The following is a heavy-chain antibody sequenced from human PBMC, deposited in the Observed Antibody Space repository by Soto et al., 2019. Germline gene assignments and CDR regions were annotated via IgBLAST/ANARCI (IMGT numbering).Heavy chain of an antibody. Sequence: LSLTCTVSGGSIRDYFWTWIRQPPGKGLEWIGYIYYSGRTNYNPSLKNRVSISVDTSKNHFSLQLRSVTAADTAVYYCARVGGDDFGDSGGFDYWGQGTLVTVSS. CDR1: GGSIRDYF. J-gene: IGHJ4*02. V-gene: IGHV4-59*01. CDR3: ARVGGDDFGDSGGFDY. D-gene: IGHD4-17*01. CDR2: IYYSGRT.